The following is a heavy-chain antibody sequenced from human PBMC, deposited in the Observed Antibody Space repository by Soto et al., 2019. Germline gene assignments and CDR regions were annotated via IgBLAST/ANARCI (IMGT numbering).Heavy chain of an antibody. D-gene: IGHD6-19*01. V-gene: IGHV3-30*18. CDR3: AKDPYIAVAEDWNWFDP. Sequence: QPGGSLRLSCAASGFTFSSYGMHWVRQAPGKGLEWVAVISYDGSNKYYADSVKGRFTISRDNSKNTLYLQMNSLRAEDTAVYYCAKDPYIAVAEDWNWFDPWGQGTLVTVSS. J-gene: IGHJ5*02. CDR2: ISYDGSNK. CDR1: GFTFSSYG.